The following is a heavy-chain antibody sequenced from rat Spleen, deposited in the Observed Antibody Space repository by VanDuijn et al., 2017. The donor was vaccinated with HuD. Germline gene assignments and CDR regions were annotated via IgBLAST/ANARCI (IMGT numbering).Heavy chain of an antibody. Sequence: EVQLVESGGGLVQPGKSLKLSCAASGFTFSDYGMAWVRQSPKKGLEWVATIIYDGSRTYYRDSVKGRFTISRDNAKNTLYLQLSSLRSEDTALYYCARSTVWGDYFDYWGQGVMVTVSS. D-gene: IGHD1-1*01. J-gene: IGHJ2*01. CDR3: ARSTVWGDYFDY. CDR2: IIYDGSRT. V-gene: IGHV5S10*01. CDR1: GFTFSDYG.